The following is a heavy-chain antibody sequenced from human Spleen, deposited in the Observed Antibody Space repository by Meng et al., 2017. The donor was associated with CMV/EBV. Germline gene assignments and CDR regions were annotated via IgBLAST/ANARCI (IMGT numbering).Heavy chain of an antibody. D-gene: IGHD7-27*01. V-gene: IGHV3-48*03. J-gene: IGHJ4*02. Sequence: GESLKISCVASGVTFSSYEMNWVRQAPGKGLQWISYINNSGGTIYYADSVKGRFTISRDNAKNSLYLQMNSLRAEDTAVYYCAFLGTYFDYWGQGALVTVSS. CDR3: AFLGTYFDY. CDR2: INNSGGTI. CDR1: GVTFSSYE.